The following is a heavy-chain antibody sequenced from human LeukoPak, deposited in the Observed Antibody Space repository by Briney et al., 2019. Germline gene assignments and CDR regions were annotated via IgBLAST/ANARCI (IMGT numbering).Heavy chain of an antibody. J-gene: IGHJ3*02. CDR1: GYSIINYW. Sequence: GESLKISCKGSGYSIINYWIGWVRQMPGKGLEWMGIIYPGDSDTRYSPSFQGQVTISADKSISTAYLQWSSLKASDTAMYYCARYGFVTPADWAFDIWGQGTMVTVSS. D-gene: IGHD2-15*01. CDR3: ARYGFVTPADWAFDI. V-gene: IGHV5-51*01. CDR2: IYPGDSDT.